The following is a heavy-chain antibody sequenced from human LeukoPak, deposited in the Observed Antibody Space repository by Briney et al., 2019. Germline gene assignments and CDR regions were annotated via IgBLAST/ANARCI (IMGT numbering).Heavy chain of an antibody. CDR3: AKSDGYSYGYSGRFDY. J-gene: IGHJ4*02. Sequence: SVKVSXKASGGTFSSYAISWVRQAPGQGLEWMGGIIPIFGTANYAQKFQGRVTITTDESTSTAYMELSSLRSEDTAVYYCAKSDGYSYGYSGRFDYWGQGTLVTVSS. V-gene: IGHV1-69*05. CDR2: IIPIFGTA. D-gene: IGHD5-18*01. CDR1: GGTFSSYA.